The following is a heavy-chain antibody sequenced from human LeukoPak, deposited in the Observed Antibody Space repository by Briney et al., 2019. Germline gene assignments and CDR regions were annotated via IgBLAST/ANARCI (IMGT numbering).Heavy chain of an antibody. CDR2: SRNKANSYTT. CDR3: VRVGRSETLDY. CDR1: GFTFSDHY. J-gene: IGHJ4*02. Sequence: GGSLRLSCAASGFTFSDHYMDWVRQAPGKGLEWVGRSRNKANSYTTEYAASVKGRFTISRDGSKNSLYLQMNSLKTEDTAVYHCVRVGRSETLDYWGQGTLVTVSS. V-gene: IGHV3-72*01.